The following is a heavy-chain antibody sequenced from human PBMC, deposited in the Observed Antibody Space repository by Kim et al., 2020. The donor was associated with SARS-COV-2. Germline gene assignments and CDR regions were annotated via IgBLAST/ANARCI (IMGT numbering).Heavy chain of an antibody. V-gene: IGHV3-23*01. CDR3: AKGYGDNRYFDY. Sequence: GGSLRLSCEASGFIFSHYAMSCVRQAPGKGLEWVSIIGDTGSYTNYADSVKGRFAISRDNSKNTVDLQMNSLRAEDTAVYYCAKGYGDNRYFDYWGQGTLVTVSA. J-gene: IGHJ4*02. D-gene: IGHD5-18*01. CDR2: IGDTGSYT. CDR1: GFIFSHYA.